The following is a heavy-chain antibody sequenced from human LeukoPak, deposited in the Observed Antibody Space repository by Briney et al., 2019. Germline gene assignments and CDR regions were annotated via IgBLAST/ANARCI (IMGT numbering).Heavy chain of an antibody. J-gene: IGHJ4*02. CDR3: ARDLVLLEYYYDSSGYYGDY. CDR1: GFTFSSYS. D-gene: IGHD3-22*01. V-gene: IGHV3-21*01. Sequence: PGGSPRLSCAASGFTFSSYSMNWVRQAPGKGLEWVSSISSSSSYIYYADSVKGRFTISRDNAKNSLYLQMNSLRAEDTAVYYCARDLVLLEYYYDSSGYYGDYWGQGTLVTVSS. CDR2: ISSSSSYI.